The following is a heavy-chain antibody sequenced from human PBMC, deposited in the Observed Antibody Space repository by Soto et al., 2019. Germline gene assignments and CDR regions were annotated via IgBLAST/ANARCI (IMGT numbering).Heavy chain of an antibody. V-gene: IGHV1-69*12. J-gene: IGHJ4*02. CDR3: ARAHDSSGYLVYFDY. CDR2: IIPIFGTA. Sequence: QVQLVQSGAEVKKPGSSVKVSCKASGGTFSSYAISWVRQAPGQGLEWMGGIIPIFGTADYAQKFQGRVTITADESTSTAYMELSSLRSEDTAVYYCARAHDSSGYLVYFDYWGQGTLVTVSS. CDR1: GGTFSSYA. D-gene: IGHD3-22*01.